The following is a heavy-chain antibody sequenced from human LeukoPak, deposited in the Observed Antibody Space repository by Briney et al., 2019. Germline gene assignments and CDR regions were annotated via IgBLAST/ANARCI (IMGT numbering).Heavy chain of an antibody. CDR1: GGIFGSDA. V-gene: IGHV1-69*13. J-gene: IGHJ4*02. D-gene: IGHD3-10*01. Sequence: ASVKVSCKASGGIFGSDAISWVRQAPGQGLEWMGGIIPVPGTVNYVQKFQGRVTITANESTTTAYMELSSLRSEDTAVYYCARGMVRGVIIHGFFDYWGQGTLVTVSS. CDR3: ARGMVRGVIIHGFFDY. CDR2: IIPVPGTV.